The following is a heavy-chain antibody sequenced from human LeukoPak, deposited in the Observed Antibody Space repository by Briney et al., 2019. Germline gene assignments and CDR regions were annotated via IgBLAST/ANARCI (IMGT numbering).Heavy chain of an antibody. J-gene: IGHJ3*02. V-gene: IGHV4-59*01. CDR3: ARGGLLSYFGIEHAFDI. D-gene: IGHD3-10*01. CDR2: IYYSGST. CDR1: GGSISSYY. Sequence: SETLSLTCTVSGGSISSYYWSWIRQPPGKGLGWIGYIYYSGSTNYNPSLKSRVTISVDTSKNQFSLKLSSVTAADTAVYYCARGGLLSYFGIEHAFDIWGQGTMVTVSS.